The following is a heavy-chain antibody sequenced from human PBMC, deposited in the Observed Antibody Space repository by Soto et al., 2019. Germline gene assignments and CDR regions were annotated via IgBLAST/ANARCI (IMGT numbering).Heavy chain of an antibody. CDR1: GGTFSSYA. V-gene: IGHV1-69*01. CDR2: IIPIVGTA. J-gene: IGHJ6*02. Sequence: QVQLVQSGAEVKKPGSSVKVSCKASGGTFSSYAISWVRQAPGQGLEWMGGIIPIVGTANYAQKFQGRVTITADESTSTAYMELSSLRSEDTAVYYCARGYYDILTGYYRSRDYYYGMDVWGQGTTVTVSS. CDR3: ARGYYDILTGYYRSRDYYYGMDV. D-gene: IGHD3-9*01.